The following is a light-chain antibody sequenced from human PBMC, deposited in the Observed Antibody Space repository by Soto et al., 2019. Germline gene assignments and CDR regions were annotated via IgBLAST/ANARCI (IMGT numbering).Light chain of an antibody. V-gene: IGKV1-27*01. J-gene: IGKJ3*01. CDR3: QKYYSVPFT. CDR1: QGIRNN. Sequence: DIQMTQSPPSLSASAGDTITITCRASQGIRNNLAWYRQKPGKVPELLIYAASTLHSGVPSRFSDRGSGTDFTLTISSLQPEDVATYYCQKYYSVPFTFGPGTKVEIK. CDR2: AAS.